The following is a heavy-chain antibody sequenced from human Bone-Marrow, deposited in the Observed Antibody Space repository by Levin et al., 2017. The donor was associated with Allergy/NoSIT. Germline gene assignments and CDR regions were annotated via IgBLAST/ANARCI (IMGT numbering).Heavy chain of an antibody. CDR3: VRDSSPSSRSPRTYFDAFDL. CDR1: GFSLSDFW. D-gene: IGHD3-10*01. J-gene: IGHJ3*01. Sequence: QTGGSLRLSCAASGFSLSDFWMSWVRQAPGKGLEWVANINQDGSLIYYVDSVKGRFTLSRDNAKNSLHLQMNSLRTEDTAVYYCVRDSSPSSRSPRTYFDAFDLWGQGTKVTVSS. V-gene: IGHV3-7*01. CDR2: INQDGSLI.